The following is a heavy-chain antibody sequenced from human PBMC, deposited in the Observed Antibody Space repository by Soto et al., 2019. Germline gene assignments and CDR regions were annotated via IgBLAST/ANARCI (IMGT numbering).Heavy chain of an antibody. CDR1: GGSISSGDYY. D-gene: IGHD2-2*01. J-gene: IGHJ6*02. CDR2: IYYSGST. CDR3: ARLAGDIVVVPAAHYYYYGMDV. V-gene: IGHV4-30-4*01. Sequence: SETLSLTCTVSGGSISSGDYYWSWIRQPPGKGLELIGYIYYSGSTYYNPSLKSRVTISVDTSKNQFSLKLSSVTAADTAVYYCARLAGDIVVVPAAHYYYYGMDVWGQGTTVTVSS.